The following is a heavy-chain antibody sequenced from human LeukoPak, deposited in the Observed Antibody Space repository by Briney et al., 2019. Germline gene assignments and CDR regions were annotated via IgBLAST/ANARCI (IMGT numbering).Heavy chain of an antibody. CDR1: GGTFSSYA. V-gene: IGHV1-69*13. Sequence: GASVKVSCKASGGTFSSYAISWVRQAPGQGLEWMGGIIPIFGTANYVQKFQGRVTITADESTSTAYMELSSLRSEDTAVYYCARVRYSGSYAPFDYWGQGTLVTVSS. D-gene: IGHD1-26*01. CDR2: IIPIFGTA. CDR3: ARVRYSGSYAPFDY. J-gene: IGHJ4*02.